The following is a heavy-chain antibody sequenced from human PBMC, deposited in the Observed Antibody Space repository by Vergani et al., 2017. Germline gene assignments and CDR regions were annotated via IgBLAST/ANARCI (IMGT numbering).Heavy chain of an antibody. CDR3: ASPQAMPYCSGGSCYLPGEIRRTPYYYYMDV. CDR1: GGTFSSYA. V-gene: IGHV1-69*13. Sequence: QVQLVQSGAEVKKPGSSVKVSCKASGGTFSSYAISWVRQAPGQGLEWMGGIIPIFGTANYAQKFQGRVTITADESTSTAYMELSSLRSEDTAVYYCASPQAMPYCSGGSCYLPGEIRRTPYYYYMDVWGKGTTVTVSS. J-gene: IGHJ6*03. CDR2: IIPIFGTA. D-gene: IGHD2-15*01.